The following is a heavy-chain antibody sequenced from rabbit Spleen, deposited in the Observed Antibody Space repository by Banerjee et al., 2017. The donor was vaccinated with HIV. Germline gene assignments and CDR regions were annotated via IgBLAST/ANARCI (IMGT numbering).Heavy chain of an antibody. CDR1: GFSFSNKYV. CDR2: INTDSGNA. Sequence: QSLEESGGDLVKPGASLTLTCTASGFSFSNKYVMCWVHQAPGKGLEWIACINTDSGNAVYASWAKGRFTITKTSSTTVTLQMTSLTVADTATYFCVRGVAFNLWGQGTLVTVS. V-gene: IGHV1S40*01. J-gene: IGHJ4*01. CDR3: VRGVAFNL.